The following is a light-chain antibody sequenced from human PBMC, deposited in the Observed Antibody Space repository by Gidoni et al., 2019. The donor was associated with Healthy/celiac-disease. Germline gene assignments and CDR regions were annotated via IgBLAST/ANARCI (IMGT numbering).Light chain of an antibody. CDR1: QSISSW. Sequence: DIQMTQSPSTLAASVGDRVTITCRASQSISSWLAWYHQKPGNDSKLLIYNAASLQSGVPSWVSGSGSGTEVTLMISSLQHDEVATDYCQKYNSYSWTCGQGTKVEIK. V-gene: IGKV1-5*03. J-gene: IGKJ1*01. CDR2: NAA. CDR3: QKYNSYSWT.